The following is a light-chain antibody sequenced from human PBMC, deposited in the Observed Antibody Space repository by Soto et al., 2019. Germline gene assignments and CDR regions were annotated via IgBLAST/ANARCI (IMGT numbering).Light chain of an antibody. J-gene: IGKJ4*01. V-gene: IGKV3-20*01. CDR2: GAS. CDR1: QSVSSNY. CDR3: QQYGSSPRLT. Sequence: EIVLAQSPGTLSLSPGERASLSCRASQSVSSNYLAWYQQTPGQAPRLLIYGASSRATGIPDRFSGSGSGTDFTLTISRLEPGDFAMYYCQQYGSSPRLTFGGGNKV.